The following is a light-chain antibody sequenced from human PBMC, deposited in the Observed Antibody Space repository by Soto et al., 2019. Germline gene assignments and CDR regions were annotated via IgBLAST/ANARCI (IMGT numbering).Light chain of an antibody. CDR2: DAS. CDR3: QQRSSWPLT. V-gene: IGKV3-11*01. J-gene: IGKJ4*01. CDR1: RSISRY. Sequence: EIVLTQSPATLSLSPGERATLSCRASRSISRYLAWYQHRPGQAPRLLIYDASNRATGIPARFSGSGSGTDFTLTISSLEPEDFAVYYCQQRSSWPLTFGGGTKVEIK.